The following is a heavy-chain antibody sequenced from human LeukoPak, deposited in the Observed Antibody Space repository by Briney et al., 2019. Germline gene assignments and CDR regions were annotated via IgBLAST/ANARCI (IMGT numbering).Heavy chain of an antibody. CDR1: GYSISSGYY. Sequence: SETLSLTCAVSGYSISSGYYWGWIRLPPGKGLEWIGSIYHSGSTYYNPSLKSRVTISVDTSKNQFSLKLSSVTAADTAVYYCAGPYYYGSGSYYNLDYWGQGTLVTVSS. CDR2: IYHSGST. CDR3: AGPYYYGSGSYYNLDY. V-gene: IGHV4-38-2*01. J-gene: IGHJ4*02. D-gene: IGHD3-10*01.